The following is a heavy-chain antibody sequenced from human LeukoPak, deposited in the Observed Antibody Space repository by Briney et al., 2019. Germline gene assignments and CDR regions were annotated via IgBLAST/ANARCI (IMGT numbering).Heavy chain of an antibody. J-gene: IGHJ4*02. Sequence: GASVKVSCKASGYTFTSYAICWVRQAPGQGLEWMGGIIPIFGTANYAQKFQGRVTITADESTSTAYMELSSLRSEDTAVYYCAVGSGWLTYYFDYWGQGTLVTVSS. CDR2: IIPIFGTA. V-gene: IGHV1-69*13. CDR3: AVGSGWLTYYFDY. CDR1: GYTFTSYA. D-gene: IGHD6-19*01.